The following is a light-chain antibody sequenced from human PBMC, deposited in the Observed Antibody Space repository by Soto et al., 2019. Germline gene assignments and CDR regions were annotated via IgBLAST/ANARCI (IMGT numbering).Light chain of an antibody. J-gene: IGKJ1*01. Sequence: IVLTQSPGTLSLSPGERVTLSCGASQNVANNYLAWYQQKPGQAPRLLIYRASDRATAIADRCSGSGSGTDFTLTICRLEPEDFAVYYCQQYGNSPLTCGQRTKVEIK. CDR3: QQYGNSPLT. CDR2: RAS. V-gene: IGKV3-20*01. CDR1: QNVANNY.